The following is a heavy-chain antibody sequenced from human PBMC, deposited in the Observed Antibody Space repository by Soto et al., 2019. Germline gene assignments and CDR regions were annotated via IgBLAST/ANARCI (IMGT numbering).Heavy chain of an antibody. V-gene: IGHV4-39*01. D-gene: IGHD4-17*01. CDR1: GGSISSSSYY. J-gene: IGHJ4*02. Sequence: PSETLSLTCTVSGGSISSSSYYWGWIRQPPGKGLEWIGSIYYSGSTYYNPSLKSRVTISVDTSKNQFSLKLSSVTAADTAVYYCARATVTTLGHRFDYWGQGTLVTVSS. CDR3: ARATVTTLGHRFDY. CDR2: IYYSGST.